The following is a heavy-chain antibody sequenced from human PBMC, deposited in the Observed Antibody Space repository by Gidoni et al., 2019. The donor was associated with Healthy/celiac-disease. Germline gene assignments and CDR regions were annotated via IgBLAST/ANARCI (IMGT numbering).Heavy chain of an antibody. J-gene: IGHJ4*02. Sequence: EVQLLESGGGLVQPGGSLRLSCAASGFTFSSYAMSWVRQAPGKGLEWVSAISGSGGSTYYADSVKGRFTISRDNSKNTLYLQMNSLRAEDTAVYYCAKGGDYYGSGSYYFDYWGQGTLVTVSS. CDR2: ISGSGGST. D-gene: IGHD3-10*01. V-gene: IGHV3-23*01. CDR1: GFTFSSYA. CDR3: AKGGDYYGSGSYYFDY.